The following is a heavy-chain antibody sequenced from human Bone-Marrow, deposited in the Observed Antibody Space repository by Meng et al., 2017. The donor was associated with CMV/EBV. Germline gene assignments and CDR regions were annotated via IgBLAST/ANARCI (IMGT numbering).Heavy chain of an antibody. CDR1: GAHFSGY. CDR2: ITHSGST. D-gene: IGHD1-26*01. CDR3: APGFRSWSGSYSS. V-gene: IGHV4-34*01. J-gene: IGHJ4*02. Sequence: VYLQRGGAGVLKPSGALSLSCVVYGAHFSGYWSWVRQPPGKGLEWIGEITHSGSTNYNVSLKSRVTISIDTSKNQFSLKLGSVTATDTAVYYCAPGFRSWSGSYSSWGQGTLVTVS.